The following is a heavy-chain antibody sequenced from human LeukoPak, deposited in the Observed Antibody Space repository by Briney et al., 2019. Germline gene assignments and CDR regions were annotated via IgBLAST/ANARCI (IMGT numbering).Heavy chain of an antibody. Sequence: SETLSLTCTVSGGSISSYYWSWIRQPPGKGLEWIGYIYYSGSTNYNPSLKSRVTISVDTSKDQFSLKLSSVTAADTAVYYCARGEEGYSYGAFGYWGQGTLVTVSS. CDR2: IYYSGST. J-gene: IGHJ4*02. D-gene: IGHD5-18*01. V-gene: IGHV4-59*01. CDR1: GGSISSYY. CDR3: ARGEEGYSYGAFGY.